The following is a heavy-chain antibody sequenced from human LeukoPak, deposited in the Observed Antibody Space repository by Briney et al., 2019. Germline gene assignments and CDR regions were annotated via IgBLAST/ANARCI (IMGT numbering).Heavy chain of an antibody. CDR2: IDWDDDK. Sequence: VSGPTLVNPTQTLTLTCTFSGFSLSTSGMCVSWIRQPPGKALEWLARIDWDDDKYYSTPLKTRLTISKDTSKNQVVLTMTNMDPVDTATYYCARSPWGYYYYYGMDVWGQGTTVTVSS. CDR1: GFSLSTSGMC. V-gene: IGHV2-70*11. CDR3: ARSPWGYYYYYGMDV. D-gene: IGHD3-16*01. J-gene: IGHJ6*02.